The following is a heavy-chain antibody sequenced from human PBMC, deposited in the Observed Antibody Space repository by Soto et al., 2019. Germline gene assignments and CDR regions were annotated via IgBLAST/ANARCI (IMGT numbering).Heavy chain of an antibody. CDR1: GSTFSSYA. D-gene: IGHD1-7*01. CDR3: TTDPGITGTTDSYYYYGMAV. Sequence: GGSLRLSCAASGSTFSSYAMSWVRQAPGKGLEWVSAISGSGGSTYYADSVKGRFTISRDNSKNTLYLQMNSLKTEDTAVYYCTTDPGITGTTDSYYYYGMAVWGQGTTVTV. CDR2: ISGSGGST. V-gene: IGHV3-23*01. J-gene: IGHJ6*02.